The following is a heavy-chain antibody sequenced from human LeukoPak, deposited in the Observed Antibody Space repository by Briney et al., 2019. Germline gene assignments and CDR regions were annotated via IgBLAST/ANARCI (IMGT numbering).Heavy chain of an antibody. CDR2: ISSSISYI. J-gene: IGHJ4*02. D-gene: IGHD4-17*01. CDR3: ARDLSRYGDYIDY. CDR1: GFTSSSYS. Sequence: PGGSLRLSCAASGFTSSSYSMNWVRQAPGKGLEWVSSISSSISYIYYADSVKGRFTISRDNDKNSLYMQLPSLRAEDTAVYYCARDLSRYGDYIDYWGQGPLVTVPS. V-gene: IGHV3-21*01.